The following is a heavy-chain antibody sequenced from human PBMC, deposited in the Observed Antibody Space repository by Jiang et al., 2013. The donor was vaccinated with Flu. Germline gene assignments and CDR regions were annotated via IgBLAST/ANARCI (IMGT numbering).Heavy chain of an antibody. CDR2: ISFDGTTK. J-gene: IGHJ4*02. CDR1: GFTLSTYV. D-gene: IGHD6-13*01. CDR3: TKDRDQQLLHYFDY. V-gene: IGHV3-30*18. Sequence: VQLVEFGGGVVQPGRSLRLSCAASGFTLSTYVMHWVRQAPGKGLEWVALISFDGTTKYYADSVKGRFTISRDTSKNTLFLQMNSLRPEDTAVYYCTKDRDQQLLHYFDYWGQGTLVTVSS.